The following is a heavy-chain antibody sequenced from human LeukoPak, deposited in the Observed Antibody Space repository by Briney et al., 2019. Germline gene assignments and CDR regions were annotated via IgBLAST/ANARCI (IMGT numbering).Heavy chain of an antibody. CDR3: ARVSGSGRWYYYYYYMDV. Sequence: SETLSLTCTVSGGSISSYYWSWIRQPPGKGLDWIGYIYYSGSTDYNPSLKSRVTISVDTSKNQSSLKLSSVTAADTAVYYCARVSGSGRWYYYYYYMDVWGKGTTVTISS. V-gene: IGHV4-59*01. J-gene: IGHJ6*03. CDR1: GGSISSYY. CDR2: IYYSGST. D-gene: IGHD3-10*01.